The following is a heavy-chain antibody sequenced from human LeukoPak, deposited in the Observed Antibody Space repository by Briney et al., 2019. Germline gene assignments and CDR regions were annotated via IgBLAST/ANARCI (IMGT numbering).Heavy chain of an antibody. CDR1: GFTFSSYS. D-gene: IGHD6-19*01. J-gene: IGHJ4*02. CDR3: ARDSFRREPGSSGVY. Sequence: GGSLRLSCAASGFTFSSYSMNWVRQAPGKGLEWVSSISSSSSYIYYADSVKGRFTISRDNAKNSLYLQMNSLRAEDTAVYYCARDSFRREPGSSGVYWGQGTLVTVSS. V-gene: IGHV3-21*01. CDR2: ISSSSSYI.